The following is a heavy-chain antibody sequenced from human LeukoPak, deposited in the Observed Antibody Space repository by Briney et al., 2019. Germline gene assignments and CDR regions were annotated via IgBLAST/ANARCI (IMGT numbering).Heavy chain of an antibody. V-gene: IGHV3-21*01. CDR1: GFTFSTYS. CDR3: ARGALEYSSSSYYYYMDV. CDR2: ISTSSYI. Sequence: SGGSLRLSCAASGFTFSTYSMNWVRQAPGKGLEWVSSISTSSYIYYADSVKGRFTISRDNSKNTLYLQMNSLRAEDTAVYYCARGALEYSSSSYYYYMDVWGKGTTVTVSS. D-gene: IGHD6-6*01. J-gene: IGHJ6*03.